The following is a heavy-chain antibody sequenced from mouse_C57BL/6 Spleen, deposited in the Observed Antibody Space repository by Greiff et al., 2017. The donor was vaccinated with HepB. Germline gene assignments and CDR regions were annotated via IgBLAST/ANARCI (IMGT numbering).Heavy chain of an antibody. CDR3: ARDGNLVITTVVNYFDY. CDR2: ISDGGSYT. Sequence: EVQRVESGGGLVKPGGSLKLSCAASGFTFSSYAMSWVRQTPEKRLEWVATISDGGSYTYYPDNVKGRFTISRDNAKNNLYLQMSHLKSEDTAMYYCARDGNLVITTVVNYFDYWGQGTTLTVSS. V-gene: IGHV5-4*01. D-gene: IGHD1-1*01. J-gene: IGHJ2*01. CDR1: GFTFSSYA.